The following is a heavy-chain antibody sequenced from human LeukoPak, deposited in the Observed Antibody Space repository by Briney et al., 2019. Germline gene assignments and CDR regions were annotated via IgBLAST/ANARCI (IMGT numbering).Heavy chain of an antibody. J-gene: IGHJ6*03. CDR3: ARVRIRMDGVVVGFYMDV. V-gene: IGHV3-23*01. CDR1: GFTFSSYA. CDR2: ISGSGGST. Sequence: GGSLRLSCAASGFTFSSYAMSWVRQAPGKGLEWVSAISGSGGSTSYADSVKGRFTISRDNSKNTLNLQMKSLRAEDTAVYYCARVRIRMDGVVVGFYMDVWGKGTTVIVSS. D-gene: IGHD2-15*01.